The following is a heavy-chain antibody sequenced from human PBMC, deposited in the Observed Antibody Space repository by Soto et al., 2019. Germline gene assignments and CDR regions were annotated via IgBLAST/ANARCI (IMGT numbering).Heavy chain of an antibody. V-gene: IGHV5-10-1*01. CDR2: IDPSDSYT. Sequence: GESLKISCKGSGYSFTSYWISWVRQMPGKGLEWMGRIDPSDSYTNYSPSFQGHVTISADKSISTAYLQWSSLKASDTAMYYCARREVYYDSSGYQITFYFDYWGQGTLVTVSS. CDR3: ARREVYYDSSGYQITFYFDY. J-gene: IGHJ4*02. CDR1: GYSFTSYW. D-gene: IGHD3-22*01.